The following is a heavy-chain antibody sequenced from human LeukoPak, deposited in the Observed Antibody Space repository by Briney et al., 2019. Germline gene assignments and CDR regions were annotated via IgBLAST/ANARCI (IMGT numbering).Heavy chain of an antibody. J-gene: IGHJ3*02. D-gene: IGHD2-2*01. CDR1: GYTFTGYY. V-gene: IGHV1-2*02. CDR2: INPNSGGT. CDR3: ARGSTVPATIRRAFDI. Sequence: GASVKVSCKASGYTFTGYYIHWLRQAPGLGLEWMGWINPNSGGTNYAQKFQGRVTMTRDTSISTAYMELSSLTSNDTAVYYCARGSTVPATIRRAFDIWGQGTMVTVSS.